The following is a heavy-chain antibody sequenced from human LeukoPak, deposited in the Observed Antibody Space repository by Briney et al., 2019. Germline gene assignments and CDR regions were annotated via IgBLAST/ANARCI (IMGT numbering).Heavy chain of an antibody. Sequence: SETLSLTCTVSGGSISSNNYYWSWIRQPPGKGLKWIGSIYYSGSTYYNPSLKSRVTISVDTSKNQFFLKLSSVTAEDTAVYYCAREYSSSPAHWGQGTLVTVSS. V-gene: IGHV4-39*01. CDR2: IYYSGST. CDR1: GGSISSNNYY. D-gene: IGHD6-6*01. CDR3: AREYSSSPAH. J-gene: IGHJ4*02.